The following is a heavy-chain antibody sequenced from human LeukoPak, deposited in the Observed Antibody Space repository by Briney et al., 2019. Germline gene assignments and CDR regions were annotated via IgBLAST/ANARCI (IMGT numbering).Heavy chain of an antibody. J-gene: IGHJ6*03. CDR1: GDSISSYY. V-gene: IGHV4-4*07. Sequence: KSSETLSLTCTVSGDSISSYYWNWVRQPAGKGLEWIGRIYTSGTANYNPSLKSRVTMSVDTSKNQFSLKLSSVTAADTAVYYCASSYDFWSGYYYYYMDVWGKGTTVTVSS. CDR3: ASSYDFWSGYYYYYMDV. CDR2: IYTSGTA. D-gene: IGHD3-3*01.